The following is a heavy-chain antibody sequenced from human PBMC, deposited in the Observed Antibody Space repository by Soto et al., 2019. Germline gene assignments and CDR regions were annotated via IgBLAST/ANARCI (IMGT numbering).Heavy chain of an antibody. D-gene: IGHD6-19*01. CDR3: ARTTSVAGTPEFDY. CDR1: GFTFSSFS. J-gene: IGHJ4*02. CDR2: ISYDGRTK. V-gene: IGHV3-30*04. Sequence: QVQLVESGGGVVQPGRSLRLSCAASGFTFSSFSLHWVRQAPGKGLEWLALISYDGRTKYNAGSVKGRFTVSRDNSNNNLYLQLSSLRPEGTAVYDCARTTSVAGTPEFDYWGQGTLVTVSS.